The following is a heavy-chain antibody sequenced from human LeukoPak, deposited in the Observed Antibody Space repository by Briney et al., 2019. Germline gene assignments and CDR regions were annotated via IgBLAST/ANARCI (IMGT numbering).Heavy chain of an antibody. CDR3: AKHPAFDI. Sequence: GGSLRLSCAASGFTFSSYAMHWVRQAPGKGLEWVAVISYDENNRYYTDSVKGRFTISRDNAKNTLYLQMNSLRAEDTAVYYCAKHPAFDIWGQGTMVTVSS. CDR2: ISYDENNR. J-gene: IGHJ3*02. V-gene: IGHV3-30-3*02. CDR1: GFTFSSYA.